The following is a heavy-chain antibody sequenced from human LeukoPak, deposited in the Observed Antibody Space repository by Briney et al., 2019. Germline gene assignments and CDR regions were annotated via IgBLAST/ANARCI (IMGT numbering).Heavy chain of an antibody. J-gene: IGHJ4*02. CDR3: ARGATIFTLDY. CDR1: GFTFSTYR. V-gene: IGHV3-21*01. CDR2: ISSSSYI. D-gene: IGHD5-24*01. Sequence: GGSLRLSCTASGFTFSTYRMNWVRQAPGKGLEWVSSISSSSYIDDADSVKGRFTISRDNAKNSLYLQMNSLRAEDTAVYYCARGATIFTLDYWGQGTLVTVSS.